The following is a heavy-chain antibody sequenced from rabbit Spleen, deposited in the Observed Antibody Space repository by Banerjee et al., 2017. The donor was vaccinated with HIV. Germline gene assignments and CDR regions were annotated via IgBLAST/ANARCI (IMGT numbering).Heavy chain of an antibody. CDR3: ARDLPGVIGWNFGW. Sequence: QSLEESGGGLVQPEGSLTLTCTASGFSFSNNYYMCWVRQAPGKGLEWIACIYVRGSGSTYYASWAKGRFTSSKTSSTTVTLQMTSLTAADTATYFCARDLPGVIGWNFGWWGPGTLVTVS. V-gene: IGHV1S40*01. CDR1: GFSFSNNYY. J-gene: IGHJ6*01. CDR2: IYVRGSGST. D-gene: IGHD4-1*01.